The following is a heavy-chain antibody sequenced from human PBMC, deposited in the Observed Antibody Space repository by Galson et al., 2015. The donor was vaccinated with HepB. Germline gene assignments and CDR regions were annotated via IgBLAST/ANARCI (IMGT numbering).Heavy chain of an antibody. V-gene: IGHV1-18*04. Sequence: SVKVSCKASGYTFTSYGISWVRQAPGQGLEWMGWISAYNGNTNYAQKLQDRVTMTTDTSTSTAYMELRSLRSDDTAVYYCARFNLGYCSGGSCYSLKLNWYFDLWGRGTLVTVSS. CDR1: GYTFTSYG. D-gene: IGHD2-15*01. CDR2: ISAYNGNT. J-gene: IGHJ2*01. CDR3: ARFNLGYCSGGSCYSLKLNWYFDL.